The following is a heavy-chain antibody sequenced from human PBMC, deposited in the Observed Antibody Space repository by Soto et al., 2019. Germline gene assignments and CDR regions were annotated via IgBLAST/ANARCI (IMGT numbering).Heavy chain of an antibody. D-gene: IGHD1-26*01. V-gene: IGHV3-23*01. CDR1: GFTFSSCA. CDR3: VIGRSYYYYYGVDF. Sequence: GGSLRLSCAASGFTFSSCAMGWVRQAPGKGLEWVSDIIDSGASTYYADSVQGRFTISRDNSKSTLYLQMNSLRAEDTALYYCVIGRSYYYYYGVDFWGQGTPVTVSS. J-gene: IGHJ6*02. CDR2: IIDSGAST.